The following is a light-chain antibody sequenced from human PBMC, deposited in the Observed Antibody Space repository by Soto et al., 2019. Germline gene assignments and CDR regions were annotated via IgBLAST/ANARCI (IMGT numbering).Light chain of an antibody. V-gene: IGKV1-5*03. CDR1: QSISTW. J-gene: IGKJ1*01. Sequence: DIQMTQSPSTLSASVGDRVTITCRASQSISTWLAWYQQKPGKAPKLLIYKASSLESGVPSRFSGSGSGTACALTISSLQPDDFATYYCEQYKTYPVTFGQGTKVEIK. CDR3: EQYKTYPVT. CDR2: KAS.